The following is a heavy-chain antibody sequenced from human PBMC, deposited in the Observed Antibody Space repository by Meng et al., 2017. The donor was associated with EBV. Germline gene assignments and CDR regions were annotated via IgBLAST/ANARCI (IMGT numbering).Heavy chain of an antibody. V-gene: IGHV1-69*01. CDR2: FLPRLGAP. CDR3: ASESGRGYTPDY. D-gene: IGHD3-10*01. J-gene: IGHJ4*02. Sequence: QVQLVPSRVRWKKLGSAGKFPVRASGCPFIYYAISWVGQAPGQGFEWLGGFLPRLGAPNYAQKFHGRVKITADESTSTHYMDLSSLRSEDTAIYYCASESGRGYTPDYWGQGTLVTVSS. CDR1: GCPFIYYA.